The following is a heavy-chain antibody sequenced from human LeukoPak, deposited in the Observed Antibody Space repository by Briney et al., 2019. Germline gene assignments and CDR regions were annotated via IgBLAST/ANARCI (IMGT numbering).Heavy chain of an antibody. Sequence: GGSLRLSCAASGFIFSRFGMNWVRQAPGKGLEWVAVIWYDGSNKYYADSVKGRFTVSRDNSKNTVYLQMNSLRVEDTAVYYCARDGGGDSSGYYFSDYFDYWGQGTLVTVSS. V-gene: IGHV3-33*01. CDR1: GFIFSRFG. CDR3: ARDGGGDSSGYYFSDYFDY. D-gene: IGHD3-22*01. J-gene: IGHJ4*02. CDR2: IWYDGSNK.